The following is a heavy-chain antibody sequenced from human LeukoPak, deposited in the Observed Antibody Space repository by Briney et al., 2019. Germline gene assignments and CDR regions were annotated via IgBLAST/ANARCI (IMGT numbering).Heavy chain of an antibody. J-gene: IGHJ4*02. CDR3: ARDYSGEDYRFDY. CDR1: GFSLSDYS. CDR2: ISSNSRGR. Sequence: GGSLRLSCAASGFSLSDYSMDWVRQAPGKGLEWVSYISSNSRGRYYADSVKGRFTISRDNAKNSLYLQMNSPTAEDTAIYYCARDYSGEDYRFDYWGQGTLVTVSS. V-gene: IGHV3-48*01. D-gene: IGHD1-26*01.